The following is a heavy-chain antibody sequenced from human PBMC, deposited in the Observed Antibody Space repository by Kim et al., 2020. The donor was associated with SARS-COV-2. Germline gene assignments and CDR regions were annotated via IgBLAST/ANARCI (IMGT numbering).Heavy chain of an antibody. J-gene: IGHJ6*02. CDR2: ISSSGSTI. D-gene: IGHD3-3*01. Sequence: GGSLRLSCAASGFTFSSYEMNWVRQAPGKGLEWVSYISSSGSTIYYADSVKGRFTISRDNAKNSLYLQMNSLRAEDTAVYYCARDRSGITIFGVVIRDPLMSVWGRGTTVSVSS. V-gene: IGHV3-48*03. CDR1: GFTFSSYE. CDR3: ARDRSGITIFGVVIRDPLMSV.